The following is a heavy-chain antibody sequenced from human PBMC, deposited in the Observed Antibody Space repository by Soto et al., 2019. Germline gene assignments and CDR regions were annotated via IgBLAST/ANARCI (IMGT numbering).Heavy chain of an antibody. Sequence: QLQLQESGSGLVKTSATLSLTCTVSGASISYGGFSWSWSRQSPGKGLEWIGYISHLESTYFHPSFKSRLTMSIDRTRKQFSLRLSSVTAADMAVYYCARGGGYNAFDYWGQGVLVTVSS. CDR3: ARGGGYNAFDY. CDR1: GASISYGGFS. J-gene: IGHJ4*02. CDR2: ISHLEST. V-gene: IGHV4-30-2*06. D-gene: IGHD5-12*01.